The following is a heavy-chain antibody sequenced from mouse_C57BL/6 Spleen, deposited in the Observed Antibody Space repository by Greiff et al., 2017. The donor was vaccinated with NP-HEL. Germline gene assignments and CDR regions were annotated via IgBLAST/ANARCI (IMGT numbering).Heavy chain of an antibody. D-gene: IGHD1-1*01. V-gene: IGHV1-54*01. CDR1: GYAFTNYL. CDR2: INPGSGGT. Sequence: VQLQQSGAELVRPGTSVKVSCKASGYAFTNYLIEWVKQRPGQGLEWIGVINPGSGGTNYNEKFKGKATLTADKSSSTAYMQLSSLTSEDSAVYFCARGHYGSSFAYWGQGTLVTVSA. J-gene: IGHJ3*01. CDR3: ARGHYGSSFAY.